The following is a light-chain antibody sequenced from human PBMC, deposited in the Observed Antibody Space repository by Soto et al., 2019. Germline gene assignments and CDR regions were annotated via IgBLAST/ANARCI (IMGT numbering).Light chain of an antibody. CDR3: QQRSNWPSIT. Sequence: EIVLTQSPATLSLSPGERATLSCRASQSVTNYLAWYQQNPGQAPRLLIYDASNRATGIPARFSGSGSGTDFTLTISSLEPEDIAVYYCQQRSNWPSITFGQGTRLEIK. J-gene: IGKJ5*01. CDR2: DAS. V-gene: IGKV3-11*01. CDR1: QSVTNY.